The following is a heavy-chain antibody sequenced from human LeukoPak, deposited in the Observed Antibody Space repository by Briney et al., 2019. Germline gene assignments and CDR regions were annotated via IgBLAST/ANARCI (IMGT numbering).Heavy chain of an antibody. CDR3: ARDGDGNFDY. Sequence: GGSLRLSCAASGFTFSASSMNWIRQAPGMGLEWVAYISCSGSTIHYADSVKGRFTISRDNAKNSLFLQMNRLRAEDAAVYYCARDGDGNFDYWGQGTLVTVSS. CDR2: ISCSGSTI. V-gene: IGHV3-48*04. CDR1: GFTFSASS. J-gene: IGHJ4*02. D-gene: IGHD4-17*01.